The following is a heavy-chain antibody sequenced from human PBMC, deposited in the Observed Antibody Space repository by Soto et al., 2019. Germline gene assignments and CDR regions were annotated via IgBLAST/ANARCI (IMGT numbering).Heavy chain of an antibody. D-gene: IGHD5-12*01. CDR3: AREGDGYPTYNWFDP. CDR2: INPNSGGT. J-gene: IGHJ5*02. Sequence: GASVKVSCKASGYTFTGYYMHWVRQAPGQGLEWMGWINPNSGGTNYAQKFQGRVTMTRDTSISTAYMELSRLRPDDTAVYYCAREGDGYPTYNWFDPWGQGTLVTVSS. CDR1: GYTFTGYY. V-gene: IGHV1-2*02.